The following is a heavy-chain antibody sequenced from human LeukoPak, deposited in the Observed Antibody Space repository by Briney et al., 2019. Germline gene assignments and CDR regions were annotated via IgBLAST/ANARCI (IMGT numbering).Heavy chain of an antibody. J-gene: IGHJ4*02. V-gene: IGHV1-3*01. CDR3: ARGRSSSANIDY. D-gene: IGHD6-6*01. CDR1: GYTFTSYA. CDR2: INAGNGNT. Sequence: ASVKVSCKASGYTFTSYAMHWVRQAPRQRLEWMGWINAGNGNTKYSQKFQGRVTITRDTSASTAYMELSSLRSEDTAMYYCARGRSSSANIDYWGQGTLVTVSS.